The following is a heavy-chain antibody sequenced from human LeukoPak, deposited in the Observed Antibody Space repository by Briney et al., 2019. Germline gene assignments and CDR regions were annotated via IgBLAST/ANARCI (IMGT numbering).Heavy chain of an antibody. CDR3: ARDKGRWWELHGDAFDI. J-gene: IGHJ3*02. CDR2: IYYSGST. Sequence: PSETLSLTCTVSGGSISSYYWSWIRQPPGKGLEWIGYIYYSGSTNYNPSLKSRVTISVDTSKNQFSLKLSSVTAADTAVYYCARDKGRWWELHGDAFDIWGQGTTVTVSS. V-gene: IGHV4-59*01. CDR1: GGSISSYY. D-gene: IGHD2-15*01.